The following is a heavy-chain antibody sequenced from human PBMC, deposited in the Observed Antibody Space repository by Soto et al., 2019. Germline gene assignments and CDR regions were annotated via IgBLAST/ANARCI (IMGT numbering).Heavy chain of an antibody. V-gene: IGHV4-31*03. CDR3: ARAVPPGIQLWSRYYYGMDV. D-gene: IGHD5-18*01. Sequence: SETLSLTCTVSGGSISSGGYYWSWIRQHPGKGLEWIGYIYYSGSTYYNPSLKSRVTISVDTSKNQFPLKLSSVTAADTAVYYCARAVPPGIQLWSRYYYGMDVWGQGTTVTVSS. CDR1: GGSISSGGYY. J-gene: IGHJ6*02. CDR2: IYYSGST.